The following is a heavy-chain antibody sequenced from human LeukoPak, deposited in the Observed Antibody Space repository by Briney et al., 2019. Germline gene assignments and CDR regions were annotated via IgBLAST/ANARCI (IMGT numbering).Heavy chain of an antibody. CDR2: IYYSGST. CDR1: AGSVSSGSYY. D-gene: IGHD5-12*01. J-gene: IGHJ2*01. CDR3: ARQVGGWYSGYDYEGYFDL. V-gene: IGHV4-61*01. Sequence: SETLSLTCTVSAGSVSSGSYYWSWIRQPPGKGLEWIGYIYYSGSTNYNPSLKSRVTISVDTSKNQFSLKLSSVTAADTAVYYCARQVGGWYSGYDYEGYFDLWGRGTLVTVSS.